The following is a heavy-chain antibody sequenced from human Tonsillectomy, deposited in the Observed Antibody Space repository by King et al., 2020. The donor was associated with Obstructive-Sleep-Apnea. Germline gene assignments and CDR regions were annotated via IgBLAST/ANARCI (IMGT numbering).Heavy chain of an antibody. CDR2: IYIGGDT. Sequence: VQLVESGGGVVQPGESLRLSCAASGFTVSSNYMSWVRQAPGKGLEWVSVIYIGGDTYYTDSVKGRFIISRDSSKNTLYLQLNSLRAEDTAVYYCARDFANRQFDYWGQGTLVTVSS. CDR1: GFTVSSNY. CDR3: ARDFANRQFDY. J-gene: IGHJ4*02. V-gene: IGHV3-66*01.